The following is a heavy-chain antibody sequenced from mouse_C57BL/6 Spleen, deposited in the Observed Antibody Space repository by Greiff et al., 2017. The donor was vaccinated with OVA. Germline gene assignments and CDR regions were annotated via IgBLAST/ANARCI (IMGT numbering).Heavy chain of an antibody. CDR1: GYAFTNYL. CDR2: INPGSGGT. J-gene: IGHJ2*01. Sequence: VQLQQSGAELVRPGTSVKVSCKASGYAFTNYLIEWVKQRPGQDLEWIGVINPGSGGTNYNEKFKGKATLTADKSSSTAYMQLSSLTSEDSAVYFCARGNYGPDYFDYWGQGTTLTVSS. D-gene: IGHD1-2*01. CDR3: ARGNYGPDYFDY. V-gene: IGHV1-54*01.